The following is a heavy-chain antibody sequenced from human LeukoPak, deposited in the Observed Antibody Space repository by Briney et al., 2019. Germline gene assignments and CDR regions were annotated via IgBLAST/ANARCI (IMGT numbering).Heavy chain of an antibody. CDR3: ARVDYGDYVAAVDL. Sequence: GGSLRLSCAASGFTFSSNWMHWVRQAPGKGLVWVSRISRDGSSTSYADSVKGRFTISRDNAKNTLYLQMNSVRAEDTAVYYCARVDYGDYVAAVDLWGQGTMVTV. V-gene: IGHV3-74*01. D-gene: IGHD4-17*01. CDR2: ISRDGSST. J-gene: IGHJ3*01. CDR1: GFTFSSNW.